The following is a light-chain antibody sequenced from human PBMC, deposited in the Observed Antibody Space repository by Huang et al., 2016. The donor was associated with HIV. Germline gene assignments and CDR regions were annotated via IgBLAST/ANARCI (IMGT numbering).Light chain of an antibody. CDR1: QTVGH. CDR2: GAS. J-gene: IGKJ1*01. Sequence: EIVLTQSPGTLSLSPGERATLSCRASQTVGHLAWYQQKPGQAPRLRIYGASTRAPGISDRFSGSGSGTDFTLIISRLELEDFAVYYCQQYGSTPRTFGQGTKVDI. CDR3: QQYGSTPRT. V-gene: IGKV3-20*01.